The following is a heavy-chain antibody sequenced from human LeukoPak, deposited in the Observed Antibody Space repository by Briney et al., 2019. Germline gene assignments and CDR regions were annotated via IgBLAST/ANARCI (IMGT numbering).Heavy chain of an antibody. V-gene: IGHV3-21*01. Sequence: GGSLRLSCAASGFTFSSYSMNWVRQAPGKGLEGCSSISSSSSYIYYADSVKGRFTISRDNAKNSLYLQMNSLRAEDTAVYYCATGARYVVVPAAPFDYWGQGTLVTVSS. D-gene: IGHD2-2*01. CDR1: GFTFSSYS. CDR3: ATGARYVVVPAAPFDY. J-gene: IGHJ4*02. CDR2: ISSSSSYI.